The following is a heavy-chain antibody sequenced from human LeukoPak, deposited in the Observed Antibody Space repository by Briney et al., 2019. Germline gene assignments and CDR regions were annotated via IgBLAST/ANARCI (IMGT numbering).Heavy chain of an antibody. D-gene: IGHD3-3*01. CDR2: ISGSDGST. Sequence: GGTLRLSCAASGFTFSSYGMSWVRQAPGKGLEWASPISGSDGSTYYSDSVKRRFTISRDNSKNTMYLQMNSLRAEDTAVYYCAKGGATIFGVVPNVDYWGQETLVTVYS. CDR1: GFTFSSYG. J-gene: IGHJ4*02. V-gene: IGHV3-23*01. CDR3: AKGGATIFGVVPNVDY.